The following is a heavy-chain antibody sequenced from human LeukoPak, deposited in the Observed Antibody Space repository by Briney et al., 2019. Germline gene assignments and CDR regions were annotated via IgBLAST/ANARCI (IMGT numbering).Heavy chain of an antibody. V-gene: IGHV1-46*03. J-gene: IGHJ3*02. D-gene: IGHD2-15*01. CDR1: GYTFTSYY. CDR3: ARDSSVAGDAFDI. Sequence: ASVKVSCKASGYTFTSYYMHWVRQAPGQGLEWMGIINPSGGSASYAQKFQGRVTMTRDTSTSTVYMELSSLRSEDTAVYYCARDSSVAGDAFDIWGQGTMVTVSS. CDR2: INPSGGSA.